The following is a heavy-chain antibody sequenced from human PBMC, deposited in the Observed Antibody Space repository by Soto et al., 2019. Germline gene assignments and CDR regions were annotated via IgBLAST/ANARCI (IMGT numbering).Heavy chain of an antibody. D-gene: IGHD3-16*02. CDR1: GFTFSSFA. CDR2: IEMGGNT. J-gene: IGHJ3*02. V-gene: IGHV3-23*01. CDR3: ATRAGYRSDGPVGHDAFDI. Sequence: EVQLLESGGGLEQPGGSLRLSCAASGFTFSSFAMSWVRQAPGKGLQWVSGIEMGGNTYYADSVKGRFTISRDNSKNTLSLQMNSLRAEDTAVYYCATRAGYRSDGPVGHDAFDIWGQGTMVTVSS.